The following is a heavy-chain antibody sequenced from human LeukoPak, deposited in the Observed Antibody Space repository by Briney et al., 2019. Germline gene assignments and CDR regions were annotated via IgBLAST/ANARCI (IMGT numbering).Heavy chain of an antibody. CDR2: IRSKAYGGTT. Sequence: GGSLRLSCTASGFTFGDYAMSWVRQAPGKGLEWVGFIRSKAYGGTTEYAASVKGRFTISRDDSKSIAYLQMNSLRAEDTAVYYCAKDLARIAARSLDYWGQGTLVTVSS. J-gene: IGHJ4*02. CDR3: AKDLARIAARSLDY. D-gene: IGHD6-6*01. CDR1: GFTFGDYA. V-gene: IGHV3-49*04.